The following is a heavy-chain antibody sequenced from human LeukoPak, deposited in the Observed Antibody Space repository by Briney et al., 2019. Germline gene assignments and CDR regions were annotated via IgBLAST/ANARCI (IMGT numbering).Heavy chain of an antibody. CDR2: IKSKTDGGTT. CDR3: TTDYYVSGSYYLPGY. CDR1: GFTFSNAW. Sequence: PGGSLRLSCAASGFTFSNAWMSWVRQAPGKGLEWVGRIKSKTDGGTTDYAAPVKGRFTISRDDSKNTLYLQMNSLKTEDTAVYYCTTDYYVSGSYYLPGYWGQGTLVTVSS. D-gene: IGHD3-10*01. V-gene: IGHV3-15*01. J-gene: IGHJ4*02.